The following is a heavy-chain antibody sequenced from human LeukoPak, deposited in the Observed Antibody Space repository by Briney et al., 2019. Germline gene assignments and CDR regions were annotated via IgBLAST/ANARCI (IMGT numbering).Heavy chain of an antibody. CDR3: AGGPPRCGGDCYPSSN. J-gene: IGHJ4*02. CDR2: IIPIFGTA. D-gene: IGHD2-21*02. Sequence: SVKVSCKASGGTFISYAISWVRQAPGQGLEWMGGIIPIFGTANYAQKFQGRVTITADESTSTAYMELSSPRSEDTAVYYCAGGPPRCGGDCYPSSNWGQGTLVTVSS. CDR1: GGTFISYA. V-gene: IGHV1-69*13.